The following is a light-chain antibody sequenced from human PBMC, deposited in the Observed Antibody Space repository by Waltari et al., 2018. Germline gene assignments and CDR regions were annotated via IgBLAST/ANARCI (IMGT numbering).Light chain of an antibody. Sequence: DIQMTQSPSTLSASVGDRVTITCRASQSISSWLAWYQQKPGEALKLLIYAASSLESGVPSRFSGSGSGTEFTLTISSLQPDDFATYYCQQYNSYSRTFGQGTKLEIK. V-gene: IGKV1-5*03. CDR2: AAS. CDR1: QSISSW. CDR3: QQYNSYSRT. J-gene: IGKJ2*01.